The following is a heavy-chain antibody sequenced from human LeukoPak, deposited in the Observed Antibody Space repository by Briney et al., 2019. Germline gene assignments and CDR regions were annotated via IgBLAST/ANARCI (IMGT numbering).Heavy chain of an antibody. CDR3: ARDADPPDQWELHLFDY. V-gene: IGHV1-2*02. CDR2: INPNSGGT. CDR1: GYTFTGYY. D-gene: IGHD1-26*01. J-gene: IGHJ4*02. Sequence: GASVKVSCKASGYTFTGYYMHWVRQAPGQGLEWMGWINPNSGGTNYAQKFQGRVTMTRDTSISTAYMELSRLRSDDTAVYYCARDADPPDQWELHLFDYWGQGTLVTVSS.